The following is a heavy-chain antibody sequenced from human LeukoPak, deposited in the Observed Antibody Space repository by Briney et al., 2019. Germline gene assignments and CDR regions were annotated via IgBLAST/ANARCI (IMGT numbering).Heavy chain of an antibody. Sequence: GGSLRLSCAASGFTLSSYWMHWVRQAPGKGLGWVSGINSDVSTTDYADSVKGRFTISRDNAKTTLYLQMNSLRAEDSAGYYCGRVTAAAGPYWGQGTLVTVSS. CDR2: INSDVSTT. V-gene: IGHV3-74*01. CDR3: GRVTAAAGPY. J-gene: IGHJ4*02. D-gene: IGHD6-13*01. CDR1: GFTLSSYW.